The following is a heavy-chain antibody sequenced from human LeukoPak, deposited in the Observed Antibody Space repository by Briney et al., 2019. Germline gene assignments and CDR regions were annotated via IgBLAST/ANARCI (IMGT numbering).Heavy chain of an antibody. V-gene: IGHV3-43*01. CDR2: ITWGGMST. D-gene: IGHD3-3*01. CDR1: GFTFNDYT. J-gene: IGHJ3*02. CDR3: AKPRADDEKALDI. Sequence: GGSLRLSCAASGFTFNDYTMHWVRQAPGKGLEWVSFITWGGMSTYYADSVKGRFTLSRDNSKNSLYLQMNSLRTEDTALYYCAKPRADDEKALDIWGQGTMVTVSS.